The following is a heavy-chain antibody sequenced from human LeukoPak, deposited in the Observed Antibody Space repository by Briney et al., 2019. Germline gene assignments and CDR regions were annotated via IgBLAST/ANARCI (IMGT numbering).Heavy chain of an antibody. Sequence: GGSLRLSCAASGFTFSNYWMHWVRQAPGKGLVWVSRINSDGINTSYADSVKGRFTISRDNAKNTLNLQMNSLRAEDTAVYYCAEPGITMIGGVWGKGTTVTISS. D-gene: IGHD3-10*02. CDR2: INSDGINT. V-gene: IGHV3-74*01. J-gene: IGHJ6*04. CDR1: GFTFSNYW. CDR3: AEPGITMIGGV.